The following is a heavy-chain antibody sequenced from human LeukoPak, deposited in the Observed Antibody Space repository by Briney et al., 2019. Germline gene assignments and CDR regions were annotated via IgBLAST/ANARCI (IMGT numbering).Heavy chain of an antibody. V-gene: IGHV3-30*12. CDR2: IQYDVITK. Sequence: GESLSLSCVMCGIRFSGSGMHWLRQAPGKGVEGVAFIQYDVITKQYADPAKGRFTVSRDNSKNSLYLQMNSLRAEHTALFHCARENFDWLLRNSFWFDPWGQGTLVTVSS. J-gene: IGHJ5*02. CDR3: ARENFDWLLRNSFWFDP. D-gene: IGHD3-9*01. CDR1: GIRFSGSG.